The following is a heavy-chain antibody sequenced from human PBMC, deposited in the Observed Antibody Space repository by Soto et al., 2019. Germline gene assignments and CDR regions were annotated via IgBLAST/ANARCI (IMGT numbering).Heavy chain of an antibody. J-gene: IGHJ4*02. CDR3: ARGSPKGYGTSWFDY. D-gene: IGHD6-13*01. Sequence: GGSLRLSCAASRFTFSTYWMSWVRQAPGKGLEWVANIKHDGSDKYYVDSVKGRFTISRDNAENSLYLQMNSLRAEDTAAYYCARGSPKGYGTSWFDYWGQGTLVTVSS. CDR1: RFTFSTYW. CDR2: IKHDGSDK. V-gene: IGHV3-7*01.